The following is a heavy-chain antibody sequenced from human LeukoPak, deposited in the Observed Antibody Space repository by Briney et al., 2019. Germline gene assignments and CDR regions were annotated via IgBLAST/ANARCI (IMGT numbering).Heavy chain of an antibody. D-gene: IGHD3-3*01. CDR2: IYYSGST. Sequence: PSGTLSLTCTVSGGSISSYYWSWIRQPPGKGLEWIGYIYYSGSTNYNPSLKSRVTISVDTSKNQFSLKLSSVTAADTAVYYCARGLNDFWSGSPNYYYFGMDVWGQGTTVTVSS. CDR1: GGSISSYY. CDR3: ARGLNDFWSGSPNYYYFGMDV. V-gene: IGHV4-59*01. J-gene: IGHJ6*02.